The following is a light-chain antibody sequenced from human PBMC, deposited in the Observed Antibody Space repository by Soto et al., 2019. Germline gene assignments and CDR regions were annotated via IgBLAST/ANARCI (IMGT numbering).Light chain of an antibody. CDR3: MQATQSYT. V-gene: IGKV2-24*01. Sequence: DIVLTQTRLSSPVTLGQPASISCRSSQSVVHIDGNTYFNWLQQRPGQHQRLLIYNISNRFPGVPETLSDNGAGTDFTLKISRVEAADVGVYYCMQATQSYTLGQGNRLEIK. J-gene: IGKJ2*01. CDR2: NIS. CDR1: QSVVHIDGNTY.